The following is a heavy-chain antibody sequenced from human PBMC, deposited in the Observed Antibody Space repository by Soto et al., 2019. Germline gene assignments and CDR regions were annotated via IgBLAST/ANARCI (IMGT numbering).Heavy chain of an antibody. CDR1: GFSFRNAW. CDR3: TTDLQAYCDGTTCYAGNYYYDDMDV. J-gene: IGHJ6*02. CDR2: IKSQGDGGTR. Sequence: LRLSCAASGFSFRNAWMSWVRQAPGKGLEWVGHIKSQGDGGTRDYAAPVKGRFTISRDDSKNTLFLQMHSLKNEDTAVYFCTTDLQAYCDGTTCYAGNYYYDDMDVWGQGTTVTVSS. V-gene: IGHV3-15*01. D-gene: IGHD2-2*01.